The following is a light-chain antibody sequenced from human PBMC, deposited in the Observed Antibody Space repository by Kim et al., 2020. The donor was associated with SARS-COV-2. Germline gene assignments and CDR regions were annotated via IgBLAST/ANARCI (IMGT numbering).Light chain of an antibody. J-gene: IGKJ2*01. CDR3: QQYNKWPDT. V-gene: IGKV3-15*01. CDR2: GTS. CDR1: QSGGGS. Sequence: SGSPGERAALACRASQSGGGSLAWYQQKPGQAPRLLIYGTSARASGIPARFSGSGSGTEYTLTSSSLQSEDFAIYYCQQYNKWPDTFGQGTKLEI.